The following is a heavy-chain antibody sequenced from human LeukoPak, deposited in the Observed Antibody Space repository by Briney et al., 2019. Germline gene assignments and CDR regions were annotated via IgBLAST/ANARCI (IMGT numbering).Heavy chain of an antibody. V-gene: IGHV3-30*19. J-gene: IGHJ4*02. D-gene: IGHD7-27*01. Sequence: GGSLRLSCAASGFSFSTSGMHWICQAPGKGLEWVAFITFDGDNEYNADSVKGRFTISRDNSKNTVHLQMNSLRAEDTAMYYCVRDGAHWDLDYWGQGTLVTVSS. CDR1: GFSFSTSG. CDR2: ITFDGDNE. CDR3: VRDGAHWDLDY.